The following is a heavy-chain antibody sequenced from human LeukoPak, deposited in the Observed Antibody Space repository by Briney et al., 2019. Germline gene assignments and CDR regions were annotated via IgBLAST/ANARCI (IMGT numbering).Heavy chain of an antibody. Sequence: GGSLRLSCAASGSTFNNYNMNWVRQAPGKGLEWVSSICTSSNYIYYADSVKGRFTISRDNAKNSLYLQMNSLRAEDTAVYYCASSLYYDILTGYSPGYLDYWGQGTLVTVSS. CDR2: ICTSSNYI. CDR3: ASSLYYDILTGYSPGYLDY. J-gene: IGHJ4*02. CDR1: GSTFNNYN. V-gene: IGHV3-21*01. D-gene: IGHD3-9*01.